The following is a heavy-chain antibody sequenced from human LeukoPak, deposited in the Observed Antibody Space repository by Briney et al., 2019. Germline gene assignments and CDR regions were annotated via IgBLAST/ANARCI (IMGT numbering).Heavy chain of an antibody. V-gene: IGHV4-59*01. Sequence: SETLSLTCTVSGGSISSYYWSWIRQPPGKGLEWIGYIYYSGSTNYNPSLKGRVTISVDTSKNQFSLKLSSVTAADTAVYYCARVGWRSTYWFDPWGQGTLVTVSS. CDR3: ARVGWRSTYWFDP. CDR1: GGSISSYY. D-gene: IGHD2-2*01. J-gene: IGHJ5*02. CDR2: IYYSGST.